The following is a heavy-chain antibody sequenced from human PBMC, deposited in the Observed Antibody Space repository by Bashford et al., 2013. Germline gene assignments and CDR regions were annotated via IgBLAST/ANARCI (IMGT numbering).Heavy chain of an antibody. CDR2: ISWDGGST. J-gene: IGHJ4*02. CDR3: AKDPSSGWTGFDY. CDR1: GFTFTTFA. D-gene: IGHD6-19*01. V-gene: IGHV3-43*02. Sequence: GSLRLSCAASGFTFTTFAMNWVRQAPGKGLEWVSYISWDGGSTYYADSVKGRFTISRDNSKNSLYLQMNSLRTEDTALYYCAKDPSSGWTGFDYWGQGTLVTVSS.